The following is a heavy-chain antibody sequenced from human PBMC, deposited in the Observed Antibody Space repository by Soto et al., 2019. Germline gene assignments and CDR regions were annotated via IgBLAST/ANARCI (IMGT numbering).Heavy chain of an antibody. J-gene: IGHJ6*03. Sequence: GGSLRLSCAASGFTFSDHYMDWVRQAPGKGLEWVGRTRNKANSYTTEYAASVKGRFTISRDDSKNSLYLQMNSLKTEDTAVYYCAREMEWLRIVVGDYYYYMDVWGKGTTVTVSS. CDR2: TRNKANSYTT. V-gene: IGHV3-72*01. D-gene: IGHD5-12*01. CDR1: GFTFSDHY. CDR3: AREMEWLRIVVGDYYYYMDV.